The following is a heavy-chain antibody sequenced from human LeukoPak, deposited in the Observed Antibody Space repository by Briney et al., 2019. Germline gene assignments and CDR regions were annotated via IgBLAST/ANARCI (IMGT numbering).Heavy chain of an antibody. D-gene: IGHD6-13*01. V-gene: IGHV4-61*02. CDR2: IYTSGST. Sequence: SQTLPLTCTVSGGSISSGSYYWSWIRQPAGKGLEWIGRIYTSGSTNYNPSLKSRVTISVDTSKNQFSLKLSSVTAADTAVYYCARGIAAAFDYWGQGTLVTVSS. J-gene: IGHJ4*02. CDR1: GGSISSGSYY. CDR3: ARGIAAAFDY.